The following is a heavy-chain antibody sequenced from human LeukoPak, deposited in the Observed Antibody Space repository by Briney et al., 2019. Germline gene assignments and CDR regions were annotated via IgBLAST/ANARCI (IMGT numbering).Heavy chain of an antibody. D-gene: IGHD6-19*01. CDR2: INSDGGST. Sequence: GGSLRLSCEASGFTFSNYWMHWVRQAPGKGLVWVSRINSDGGSTTYADSVKGRFTISRDNAKNTLYLQMNSLRAEDTAVYYCARDPRIAVAGNPWFDPWGQGTLVTVSS. J-gene: IGHJ5*02. CDR1: GFTFSNYW. CDR3: ARDPRIAVAGNPWFDP. V-gene: IGHV3-74*01.